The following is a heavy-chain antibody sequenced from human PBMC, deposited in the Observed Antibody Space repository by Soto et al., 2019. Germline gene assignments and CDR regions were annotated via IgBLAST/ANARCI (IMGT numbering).Heavy chain of an antibody. Sequence: ASVKVSCKASGGTLSDYAFSWVRQAPGQGLEWMGIINPSGGSTSYAQKFQGRVTMTRDTSTSTVYMELSSLRSEDTAVYYCARVPTRDYYDSSGYYAQYFQHWGQGTLVTVSS. V-gene: IGHV1-46*01. CDR2: INPSGGST. D-gene: IGHD3-22*01. CDR1: GGTLSDYA. J-gene: IGHJ1*01. CDR3: ARVPTRDYYDSSGYYAQYFQH.